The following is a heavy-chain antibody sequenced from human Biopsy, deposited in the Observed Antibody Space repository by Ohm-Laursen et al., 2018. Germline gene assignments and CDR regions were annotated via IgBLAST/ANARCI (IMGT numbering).Heavy chain of an antibody. CDR3: AKGRSSMTDAFNM. CDR1: GFTFHDYS. J-gene: IGHJ3*02. Sequence: SLRLSCAAPGFTFHDYSMHWVRQAPEKSLEWVAGISYNGGDIGYGDSVRGRFTISRDNAKKSLSLQLHSLRLEDTALYYCAKGRSSMTDAFNMWGQGTMVTVSS. V-gene: IGHV3-9*01. CDR2: ISYNGGDI. D-gene: IGHD3-16*02.